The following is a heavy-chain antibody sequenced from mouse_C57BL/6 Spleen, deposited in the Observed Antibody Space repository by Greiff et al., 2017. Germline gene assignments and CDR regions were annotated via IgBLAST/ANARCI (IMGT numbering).Heavy chain of an antibody. Sequence: QVQLKESGAELVRPGASVTLSCKASGYTFTDYEMHWVKQTPVHGLEWIGAIDPETGGTAYNQKFKGKAILTADKSSSTAYMELRSLTSEDSAVYYCTRGRTMDYWGQGTTLTVSS. D-gene: IGHD1-1*02. CDR1: GYTFTDYE. V-gene: IGHV1-15*01. CDR2: IDPETGGT. CDR3: TRGRTMDY. J-gene: IGHJ2*01.